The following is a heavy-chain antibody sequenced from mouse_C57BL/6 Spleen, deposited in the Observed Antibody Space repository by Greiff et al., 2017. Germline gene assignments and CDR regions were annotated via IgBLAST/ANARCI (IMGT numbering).Heavy chain of an antibody. Sequence: QVQLKESGPGLVQPSQSLSITCTVSGFSLTSYGVHWVRQSPGKGLEWLGVIWRGGSTDYNAAFMSRLSITKDNSKSQVFFKMNSLQADDTAIYYCAKNSYDGYSPFAYWGQGTLVTVSA. CDR3: AKNSYDGYSPFAY. CDR2: IWRGGST. CDR1: GFSLTSYG. D-gene: IGHD2-3*01. V-gene: IGHV2-5*01. J-gene: IGHJ3*01.